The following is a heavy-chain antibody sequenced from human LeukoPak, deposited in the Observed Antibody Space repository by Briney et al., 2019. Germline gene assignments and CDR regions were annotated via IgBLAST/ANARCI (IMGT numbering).Heavy chain of an antibody. CDR3: AKEFRYVAFVY. CDR1: GFTFGSYA. CDR2: ISYDGSNK. V-gene: IGHV3-30*04. J-gene: IGHJ4*02. Sequence: PGRSLRLSCAAPGFTFGSYAMHWVRQAPGKGLAGVAVISYDGSNKYYADSVKGRFTISRDNSKNTLYLQMNSLRAEDTAVYYCAKEFRYVAFVYWGQGTLVTVSS. D-gene: IGHD3-16*01.